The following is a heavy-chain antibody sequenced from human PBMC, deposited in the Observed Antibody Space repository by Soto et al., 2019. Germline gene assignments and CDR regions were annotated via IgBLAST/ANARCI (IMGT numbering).Heavy chain of an antibody. CDR3: ARGGDHYDFWSGYCDY. D-gene: IGHD3-3*01. CDR1: GGTFSSYA. J-gene: IGHJ4*02. V-gene: IGHV1-69*13. Sequence: ASVKVSCKASGGTFSSYAISWVRQAPGQGLEWMGGIIPIFGTANYAQKFQGRVTITADESTSTAYMELSSLRSEDTAVYYCARGGDHYDFWSGYCDYWGQGTLVTVSS. CDR2: IIPIFGTA.